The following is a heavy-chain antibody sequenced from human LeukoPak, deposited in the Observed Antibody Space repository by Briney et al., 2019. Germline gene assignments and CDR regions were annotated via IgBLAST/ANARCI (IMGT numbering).Heavy chain of an antibody. CDR1: GFTLRSYW. CDR2: ISSDGSST. J-gene: IGHJ4*02. D-gene: IGHD6-13*01. V-gene: IGHV3-74*01. CDR3: ARGIAAAGIGLAFDY. Sequence: GGSLRLSCAASGFTLRSYWMHWVRQAPGKGLVWVSRISSDGSSTSYADSVKGRFTISGDNAKNTLYQQMNSLRAEDTAVYYCARGIAAAGIGLAFDYWGQGTLVTVSS.